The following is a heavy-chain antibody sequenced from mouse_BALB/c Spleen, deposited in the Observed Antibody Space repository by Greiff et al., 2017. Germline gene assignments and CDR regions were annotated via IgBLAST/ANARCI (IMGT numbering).Heavy chain of an antibody. Sequence: EVQVVESGGGLVQPGGSRKLSCAASGFTFSSFGMHWVRQAPEKGLEWVAYISSGSSTIYYADTVKGRFTISRDNPKNTLFLQMTSLRSEDTAMYYCAREAMIPFYAMDYWGQGTSVTVSS. J-gene: IGHJ4*01. CDR1: GFTFSSFG. V-gene: IGHV5-17*02. CDR2: ISSGSSTI. CDR3: AREAMIPFYAMDY. D-gene: IGHD2-3*01.